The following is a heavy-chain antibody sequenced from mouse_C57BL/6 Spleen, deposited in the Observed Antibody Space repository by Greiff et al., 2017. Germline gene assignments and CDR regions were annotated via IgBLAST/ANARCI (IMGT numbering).Heavy chain of an antibody. CDR3: ASDRGYYGSSPAWFAY. J-gene: IGHJ3*01. V-gene: IGHV5-4*01. D-gene: IGHD1-1*01. Sequence: DVHLVESGGGLVKPGGSLKLSCAASGFTFSSYAMSWVRQTPEKRLEWVATISDGGSYTYYPDNVKGRFTISRDNATNNLYLQMSHLKSEDTAMYYCASDRGYYGSSPAWFAYWGQGTLVTGSA. CDR1: GFTFSSYA. CDR2: ISDGGSYT.